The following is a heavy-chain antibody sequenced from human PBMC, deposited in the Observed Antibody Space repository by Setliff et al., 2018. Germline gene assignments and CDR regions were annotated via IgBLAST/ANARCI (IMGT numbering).Heavy chain of an antibody. CDR1: GYTFTNYA. J-gene: IGHJ6*03. CDR3: MSTPSGTYSTYYYYYNMDV. V-gene: IGHV7-4-1*01. Sequence: ASVKVSCKASGYTFTNYAMNWVRQAPGQGLEWMGWINTNTGFPTYAQGFTGRFVFSLDTSVSTAYLQISLKNEDTALYYCMSTPSGTYSTYYYYYNMDVWGKGTQVTVSS. D-gene: IGHD3-10*01. CDR2: INTNTGFP.